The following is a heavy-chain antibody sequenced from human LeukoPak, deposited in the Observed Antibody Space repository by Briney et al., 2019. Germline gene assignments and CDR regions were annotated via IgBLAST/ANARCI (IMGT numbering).Heavy chain of an antibody. CDR3: AKDPVYCTNGVCYPASFDP. V-gene: IGHV3-23*01. J-gene: IGHJ5*02. D-gene: IGHD2-8*01. CDR2: ISGSGGST. CDR1: GFTFSSYA. Sequence: GGSLRLSCAASGFTFSSYAMSWVRQAPGKGLEWVSAISGSGGSTYYADSVKGRFTISRDNSKNTLYLQMNSLRAEDTAVYYCAKDPVYCTNGVCYPASFDPWAREPWSPSPQ.